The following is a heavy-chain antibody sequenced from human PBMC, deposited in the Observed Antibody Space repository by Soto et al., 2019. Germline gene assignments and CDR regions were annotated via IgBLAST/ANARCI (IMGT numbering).Heavy chain of an antibody. V-gene: IGHV4-59*01. D-gene: IGHD3-9*01. J-gene: IGHJ4*02. CDR1: GGSISVYY. CDR3: ARGVGSSPPRY. Sequence: SETLSLTCTISGGSISVYYWSWIRQPPGQELEWIGYIYDSGSPYYSPSLRSRVTISADTSKNQISLKLTSATASDTAVYYCARGVGSSPPRYWGRGTLVTVSS. CDR2: IYDSGSP.